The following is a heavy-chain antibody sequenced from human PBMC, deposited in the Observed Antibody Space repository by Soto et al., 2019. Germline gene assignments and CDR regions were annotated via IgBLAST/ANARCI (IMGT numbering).Heavy chain of an antibody. CDR2: IYSGGST. Sequence: GGSLRLSCAASGFTVSSNYMSWVRQAPGKGLEWVSVIYSGGSTYYADSVKGRFTISRDNSKNTLYLQMNSLRAEDTAVYYCAGEGRIAVAGRGGMDVWGQGTTVTVSS. CDR3: AGEGRIAVAGRGGMDV. CDR1: GFTVSSNY. V-gene: IGHV3-53*01. D-gene: IGHD6-19*01. J-gene: IGHJ6*02.